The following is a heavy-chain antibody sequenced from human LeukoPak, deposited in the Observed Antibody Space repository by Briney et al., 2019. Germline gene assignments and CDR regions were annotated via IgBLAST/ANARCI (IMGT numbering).Heavy chain of an antibody. CDR2: IYPHDSNT. CDR1: GYSFTSYW. D-gene: IGHD6-19*01. Sequence: GESLKISCKGSGYSFTSYWIGWVRQMPDKGLEWMGIIYPHDSNTRYSPSFQGQVTISADKSISTAYLQWTSLKASGTAIYYCARSFVAGAGYYYGMDVWGQGTTVTVSS. CDR3: ARSFVAGAGYYYGMDV. J-gene: IGHJ6*02. V-gene: IGHV5-51*01.